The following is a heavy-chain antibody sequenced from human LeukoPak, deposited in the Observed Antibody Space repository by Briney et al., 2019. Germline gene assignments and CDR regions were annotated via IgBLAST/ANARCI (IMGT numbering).Heavy chain of an antibody. CDR1: GFTFSNFN. CDR2: ISTGSSDI. Sequence: GGSLRLSCAASGFTFSNFNMNWVRQAPGKGLEWVSSISTGSSDIFYGDSVKGRFTISRDNAKNSLYLQMDSLRAEDTAVYYCARVGHSSGWPTDYWGQGTLVTVSS. D-gene: IGHD6-19*01. J-gene: IGHJ4*02. CDR3: ARVGHSSGWPTDY. V-gene: IGHV3-21*01.